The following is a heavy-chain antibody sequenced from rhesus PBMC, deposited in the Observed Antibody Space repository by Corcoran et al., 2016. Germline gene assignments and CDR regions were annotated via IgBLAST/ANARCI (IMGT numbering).Heavy chain of an antibody. Sequence: QLQLQESGPGLVKPSETLSVTCAVSGGSISSSYWSWIRQAPGKGLEWIGYINGSGSRPNYNPPLKSRVTLSVDTSKNQFSLKLSSVTAAATAVYYCARSHNTWSDYWGQGLLVTVSS. V-gene: IGHV4-169*01. D-gene: IGHD1-38*01. J-gene: IGHJ4*01. CDR2: INGSGSRP. CDR1: GGSISSSY. CDR3: ARSHNTWSDY.